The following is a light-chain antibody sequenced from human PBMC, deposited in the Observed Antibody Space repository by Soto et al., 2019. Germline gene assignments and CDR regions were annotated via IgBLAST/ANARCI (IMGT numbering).Light chain of an antibody. V-gene: IGLV2-23*01. CDR3: CSYAGSSTWV. Sequence: QSVLTQPASVSGSPGQSITISCIGTSSDVGNYELVSWYQQLPGKAPKLMIYEGSKRPSGVSNRFSGSKSGNTASLTISGLQAEDEADYYCCSYAGSSTWVFGGGTKVTVL. CDR2: EGS. J-gene: IGLJ3*02. CDR1: SSDVGNYEL.